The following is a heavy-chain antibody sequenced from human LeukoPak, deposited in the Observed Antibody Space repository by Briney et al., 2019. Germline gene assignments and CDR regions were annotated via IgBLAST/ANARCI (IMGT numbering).Heavy chain of an antibody. Sequence: GGSLRLSYVASGFTVSSNDMSWVRQSPGKGLEWVSVIYSGGTTSYADSAKGRFTISRDNSKNTLYLQMNSLRAEDTAVYYCARDRRGYGGNFDYWGQGTLVTVSS. V-gene: IGHV3-66*01. CDR2: IYSGGTT. D-gene: IGHD4-23*01. CDR3: ARDRRGYGGNFDY. J-gene: IGHJ4*02. CDR1: GFTVSSND.